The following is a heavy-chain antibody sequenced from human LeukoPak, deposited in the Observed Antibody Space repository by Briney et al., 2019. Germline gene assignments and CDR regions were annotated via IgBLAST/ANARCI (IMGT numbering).Heavy chain of an antibody. V-gene: IGHV3-7*01. CDR3: ARDQLIYQYNWFDP. J-gene: IGHJ5*02. D-gene: IGHD2-2*02. Sequence: GGSLRLSCAASGFTFSSYWMSWVRQAPGKGLEWVANIKQDGSEKYYVDSVKGRFTISRDNAKNSLYLQMNSLRAEDTAVYYCARDQLIYQYNWFDPWGQGTLVTVSS. CDR1: GFTFSSYW. CDR2: IKQDGSEK.